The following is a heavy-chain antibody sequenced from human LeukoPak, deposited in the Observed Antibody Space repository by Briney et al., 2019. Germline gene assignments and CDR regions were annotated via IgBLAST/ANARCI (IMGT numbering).Heavy chain of an antibody. D-gene: IGHD5/OR15-5a*01. Sequence: SETLSLTCTVSGGSISSYYWSWIRQPPGKGLGWIGSIYYSGSTYYNPSLKSRVTISVDTSKNQFSLKLSSVTAADTAVYYCARHDRLLLYVGYWGQGTLVTVSS. CDR2: IYYSGST. V-gene: IGHV4-59*05. CDR3: ARHDRLLLYVGY. CDR1: GGSISSYY. J-gene: IGHJ4*02.